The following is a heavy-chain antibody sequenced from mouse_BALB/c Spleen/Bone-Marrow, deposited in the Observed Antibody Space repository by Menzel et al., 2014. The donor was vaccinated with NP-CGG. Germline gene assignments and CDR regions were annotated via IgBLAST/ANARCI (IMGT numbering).Heavy chain of an antibody. V-gene: IGHV1-67*01. J-gene: IGHJ4*01. D-gene: IGHD2-14*01. CDR1: GYTFTDYA. Sequence: LVESGPEVVRPGVSVKISCKGSGYTFTDYAMHWVKQSHAKSLEWIGVVSTYNGNTNYNQKFKGKATMTVDKSSSTAYMELARLTSEDSAIYYCAREVRAPWYAMDYWGQGTSVTVSS. CDR2: VSTYNGNT. CDR3: AREVRAPWYAMDY.